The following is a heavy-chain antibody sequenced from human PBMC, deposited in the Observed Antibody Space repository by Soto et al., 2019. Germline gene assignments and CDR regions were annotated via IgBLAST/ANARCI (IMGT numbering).Heavy chain of an antibody. CDR3: AKDGVGGAGQLWLVRFPDY. CDR2: ISSDGSKQ. V-gene: IGHV3-30*18. D-gene: IGHD6-19*01. Sequence: QVQLVDSGGGVVQPGGSLRLSCAASGFTFISYGKHWVRQTPGKGLEWVAVISSDGSKQYYTDSVKGRFTISRDNSKNTLYLQMNSLRAEDTAIYYCAKDGVGGAGQLWLVRFPDYWGQGTQVTVSS. J-gene: IGHJ4*02. CDR1: GFTFISYG.